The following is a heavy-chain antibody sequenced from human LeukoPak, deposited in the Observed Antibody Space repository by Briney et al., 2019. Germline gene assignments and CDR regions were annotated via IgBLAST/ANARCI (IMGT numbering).Heavy chain of an antibody. V-gene: IGHV3-66*01. J-gene: IGHJ3*02. D-gene: IGHD3-16*01. CDR2: IYSGGST. CDR1: GFTVSSNY. CDR3: ARVRVWGSYAFDI. Sequence: QPGGSLRLSCAASGFTVSSNYMSWDRQAPGKGLEWVSVIYSGGSTYYADSVKGRFTISRDNSKNTLYLQMNSLRAEDTAVYYCARVRVWGSYAFDIWGQGTMVTVSS.